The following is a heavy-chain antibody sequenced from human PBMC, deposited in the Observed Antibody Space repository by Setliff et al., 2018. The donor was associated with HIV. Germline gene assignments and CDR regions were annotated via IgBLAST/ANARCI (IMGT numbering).Heavy chain of an antibody. Sequence: SETLSLTCAVSGGSISSSNWWSWVRQPPGKGLEWIGEIYHSGSTNYNPSLKSRVTISVDKSKNQFSLKLSSVTAADTAVYYCARCAYYNFWSGYYCDYWGQGTRVTVSS. CDR3: ARCAYYNFWSGYYCDY. D-gene: IGHD3-3*01. CDR1: GGSISSSNW. J-gene: IGHJ4*02. CDR2: IYHSGST. V-gene: IGHV4-4*02.